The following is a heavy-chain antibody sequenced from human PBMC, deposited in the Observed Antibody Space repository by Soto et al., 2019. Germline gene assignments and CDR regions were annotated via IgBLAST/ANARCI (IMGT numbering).Heavy chain of an antibody. J-gene: IGHJ4*02. CDR3: SGGPSRITIFGVVTEPPFDY. CDR1: GGSISSYY. D-gene: IGHD3-3*01. Sequence: ASETLSLTCTLSGGSISSYYWRWIRQPPGRGLEWIVYIYYSVSTHYNPSLKSRVTISVDPSKNQFSLKLSSVTAADTAVYYCSGGPSRITIFGVVTEPPFDYWGQGTLVTVSS. CDR2: IYYSVST. V-gene: IGHV4-59*12.